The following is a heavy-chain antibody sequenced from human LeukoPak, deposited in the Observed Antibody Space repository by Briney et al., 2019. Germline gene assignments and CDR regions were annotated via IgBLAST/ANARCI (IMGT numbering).Heavy chain of an antibody. CDR2: ICGSICGRIGST. D-gene: IGHD1-14*01. CDR3: AKGKINHDGAYDI. J-gene: IGHJ3*02. Sequence: GGSLRLSCAASGFTFSRYWMSWVRQTPGKGLEWVSDICGSICGRIGSTDYADSVKGRFTISRDNSKKTVYLQMNSLRAEDTAVYYCAKGKINHDGAYDIWGQGTMVTVSS. V-gene: IGHV3-23*01. CDR1: GFTFSRYW.